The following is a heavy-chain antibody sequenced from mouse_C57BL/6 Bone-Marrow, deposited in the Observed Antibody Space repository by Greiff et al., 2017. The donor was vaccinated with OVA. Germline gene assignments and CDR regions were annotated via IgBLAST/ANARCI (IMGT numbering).Heavy chain of an antibody. Sequence: QVQLQQPGAELVKPGASVKLSCKASGYTFTSYRMQWVKQRPGQGLEWIGEFDPTTSNTNYNQKFKGKATLTVDTSSSTASMQLSSLNSAVSSVYCCARGAAQAIPWFAYWGQGTLVTVSA. D-gene: IGHD3-2*02. CDR2: FDPTTSNT. V-gene: IGHV1-50*01. CDR3: ARGAAQAIPWFAY. J-gene: IGHJ3*01. CDR1: GYTFTSYR.